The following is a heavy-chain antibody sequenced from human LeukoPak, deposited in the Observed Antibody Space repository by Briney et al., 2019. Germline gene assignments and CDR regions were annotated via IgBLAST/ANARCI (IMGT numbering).Heavy chain of an antibody. CDR2: IQSTGTT. CDR1: GGSISNNY. V-gene: IGHV4-59*08. J-gene: IGHJ4*02. D-gene: IGHD1-26*01. CDR3: VRHGIEDPGRVLFDY. Sequence: SETLSLTCTVSGGSISNNYWSWVRQPPGKRLEWIGYIQSTGTTDYNPSLKSRVTISLDSSENQFSPKLSSLTAADTAIYYCVRHGIEDPGRVLFDYWGRGTLVTVSS.